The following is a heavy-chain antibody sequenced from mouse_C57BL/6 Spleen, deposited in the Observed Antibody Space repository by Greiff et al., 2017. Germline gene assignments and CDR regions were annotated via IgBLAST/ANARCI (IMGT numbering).Heavy chain of an antibody. Sequence: EVQLQESGPGMVKPSQSLSLTCTVTGYSITSGYDWHWIRHFPGNKLEWMGYISYSGSTNYNPSLKSRISITHDTSKNHFFLKLNSVTTEDTATYYCARDEDYYGNWYFDVWGTGTTVTVSS. CDR3: ARDEDYYGNWYFDV. CDR1: GYSITSGYD. V-gene: IGHV3-1*01. CDR2: ISYSGST. D-gene: IGHD2-1*01. J-gene: IGHJ1*03.